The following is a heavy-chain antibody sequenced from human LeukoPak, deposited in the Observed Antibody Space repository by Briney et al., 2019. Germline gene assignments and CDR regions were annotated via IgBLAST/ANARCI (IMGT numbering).Heavy chain of an antibody. CDR1: GGTFSSYA. J-gene: IGHJ4*02. CDR3: ARGGYCSGGSCYRIDY. D-gene: IGHD2-15*01. Sequence: ASVKVSCKASGGTFSSYAISWVRQAPGQGLEWMGGIIPIFGTANYAQKFQGRVTITADESTSTAYMELSRLRSEDTAVYYCARGGYCSGGSCYRIDYWGQGTLVTVSS. CDR2: IIPIFGTA. V-gene: IGHV1-69*01.